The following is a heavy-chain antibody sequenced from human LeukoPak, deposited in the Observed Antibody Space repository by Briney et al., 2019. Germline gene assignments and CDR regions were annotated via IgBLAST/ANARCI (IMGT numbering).Heavy chain of an antibody. V-gene: IGHV3-74*01. D-gene: IGHD2-15*01. Sequence: GSLRLSCTASGFSFSGHWMHWARQLPGKGLVWVSRISPTGSTTSYADSVKGRFTVSRDNSQNILYLQMNDLRAEDTAVYYCARDRSTVTGHCTGDNCYAELGRGQGTQVIVSS. CDR2: ISPTGSTT. CDR1: GFSFSGHW. CDR3: ARDRSTVTGHCTGDNCYAELG. J-gene: IGHJ4*02.